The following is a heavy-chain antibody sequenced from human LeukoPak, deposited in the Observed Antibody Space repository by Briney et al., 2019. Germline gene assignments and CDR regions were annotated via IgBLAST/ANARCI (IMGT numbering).Heavy chain of an antibody. D-gene: IGHD4-17*01. V-gene: IGHV4-34*01. CDR3: ATLTTATTIQQDYYYGMDV. Sequence: SETLSLTCAVYGGSFSGYYWSWIRQPPGKGLEWIGEINHSGSTNYNPSLKSRVTISVDTSKNQFSLKLSSVTAADTAVYYCATLTTATTIQQDYYYGMDVWGQGTTVTVSS. CDR1: GGSFSGYY. J-gene: IGHJ6*02. CDR2: INHSGST.